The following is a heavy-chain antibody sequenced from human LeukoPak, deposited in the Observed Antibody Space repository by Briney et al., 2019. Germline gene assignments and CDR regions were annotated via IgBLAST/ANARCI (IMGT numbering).Heavy chain of an antibody. Sequence: GRSLRLSCAASGSTFSRYSMHWVRQAPGKGPEWVAVISNDGSNKDYADSVKGRFTISRDNSKNTLYLQMNTLRAEDTAVYYCASGGVVINFDFWGQGTLVTVSS. D-gene: IGHD3-22*01. V-gene: IGHV3-30*04. CDR3: ASGGVVINFDF. J-gene: IGHJ4*02. CDR2: ISNDGSNK. CDR1: GSTFSRYS.